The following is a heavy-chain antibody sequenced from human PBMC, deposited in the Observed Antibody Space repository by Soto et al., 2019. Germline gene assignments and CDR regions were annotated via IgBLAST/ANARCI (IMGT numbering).Heavy chain of an antibody. CDR3: ARLEGLATISYYFDF. J-gene: IGHJ4*02. V-gene: IGHV4-59*08. D-gene: IGHD3-9*01. Sequence: SETLSLTCTVSGGSISSYYWSWIRQPPGKGLEWIGYIYYSGSTNYNPSLQTRVTISLDKSESQFSLKLNSVTAADSAVYFCARLEGLATISYYFDFWGPGALVTVSS. CDR1: GGSISSYY. CDR2: IYYSGST.